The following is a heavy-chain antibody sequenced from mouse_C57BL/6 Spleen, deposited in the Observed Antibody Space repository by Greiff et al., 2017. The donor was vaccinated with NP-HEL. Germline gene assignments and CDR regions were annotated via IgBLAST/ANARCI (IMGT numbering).Heavy chain of an antibody. CDR3: ARGEGYPYAMDY. CDR2: ISYDGSN. D-gene: IGHD2-2*01. Sequence: EVKLEESGPGLVKPSQSLSLTCSVTGYSITSGYYWNWIRQFPGNKLEWMGYISYDGSNNYNPSLKNRISNTRDTSKNQFFLKLNSVTTEDTATYYCARGEGYPYAMDYWGQGTSVTVSS. J-gene: IGHJ4*01. V-gene: IGHV3-6*01. CDR1: GYSITSGYY.